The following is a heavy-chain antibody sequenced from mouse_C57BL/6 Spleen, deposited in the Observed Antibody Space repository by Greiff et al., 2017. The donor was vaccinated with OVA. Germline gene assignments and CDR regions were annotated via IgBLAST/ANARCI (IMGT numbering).Heavy chain of an antibody. Sequence: VQLQQSGAELARPGASVKLSCKASGYTFTSYGISWVKQRTGQGLEWIGEIYPRSGNTYYNEKFKGKATLTADKSSSTAYMELRSLTSEDSAVYFCALDTRGAYWGQGTLVTVSA. J-gene: IGHJ3*01. V-gene: IGHV1-81*01. CDR3: ALDTRGAY. CDR2: IYPRSGNT. CDR1: GYTFTSYG.